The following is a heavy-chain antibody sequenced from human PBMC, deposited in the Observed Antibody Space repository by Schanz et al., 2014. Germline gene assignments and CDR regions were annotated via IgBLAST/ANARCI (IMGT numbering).Heavy chain of an antibody. CDR2: IWNNGVTK. V-gene: IGHV3-33*01. CDR1: GFTLNTYG. J-gene: IGHJ4*02. Sequence: QAQLMESGGGVVQPGRSLILSCSASGFTLNTYGIHWFRQPAGKGLEWVAVIWNNGVTKYYADSVRGRFTISRDRFQNTLYLQMSSLRAEDTAVYYCARARCDYGEVDYWGQGTLVTVSS. CDR3: ARARCDYGEVDY. D-gene: IGHD4-17*01.